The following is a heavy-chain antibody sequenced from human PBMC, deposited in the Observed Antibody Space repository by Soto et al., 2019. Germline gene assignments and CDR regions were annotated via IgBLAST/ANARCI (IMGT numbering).Heavy chain of an antibody. CDR1: GFTFIDYY. V-gene: IGHV3-11*01. J-gene: IGHJ2*01. D-gene: IGHD3-9*01. Sequence: QVQLVESGGGLVKPGGSLRLSCAASGFTFIDYYMSWIRQAPGKGLEWVSYISSSGSTIYYADSVKGSDTISRDNAENTLYLQMNSLRAADTAVYYCARGGDILTGQNYWYFDLWGRGTLVTVSS. CDR3: ARGGDILTGQNYWYFDL. CDR2: ISSSGSTI.